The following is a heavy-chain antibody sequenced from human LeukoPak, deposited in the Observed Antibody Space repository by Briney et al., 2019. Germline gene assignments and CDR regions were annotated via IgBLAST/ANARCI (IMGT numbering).Heavy chain of an antibody. V-gene: IGHV1-2*02. Sequence: ASVKVSCKASGYTFTRYYMHWVRQAPGQGLEWMGWINPNSGGTNYAQKFQGRVTMTRDTSISTAYMELSRLRSDDTAVYYCARDTMVRGVMDGFFQHWGQGTLVTVSS. J-gene: IGHJ1*01. CDR2: INPNSGGT. CDR1: GYTFTRYY. D-gene: IGHD3-10*01. CDR3: ARDTMVRGVMDGFFQH.